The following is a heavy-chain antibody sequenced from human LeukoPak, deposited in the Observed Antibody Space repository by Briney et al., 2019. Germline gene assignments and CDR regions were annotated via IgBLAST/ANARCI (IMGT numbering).Heavy chain of an antibody. CDR2: ITWNSGYI. Sequence: GGSLGLSWAASGFTFDDYAMHWVRQPPGKGLEGVSGITWNSGYIAYADSVKGRFTISRDNAQNPLYLQMNSLRAEDTAFYYCAKDRGNSLHYFDYWGQGTLVTVSS. CDR1: GFTFDDYA. CDR3: AKDRGNSLHYFDY. D-gene: IGHD2/OR15-2a*01. J-gene: IGHJ4*02. V-gene: IGHV3-9*01.